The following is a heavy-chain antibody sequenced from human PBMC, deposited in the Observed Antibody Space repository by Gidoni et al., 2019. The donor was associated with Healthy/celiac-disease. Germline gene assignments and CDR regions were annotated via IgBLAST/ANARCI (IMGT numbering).Heavy chain of an antibody. J-gene: IGHJ4*02. CDR1: GFTFSSYG. D-gene: IGHD6-19*01. CDR3: ARDLGAVAFDY. Sequence: QVQLVESGGGVVQPGRSLRLSCAASGFTFSSYGMHWVRQAPGKGVEWVAVIWYDGSNKYYADSVKGRFTISRDNSKNTLYLQMNSLRAEDTAVYYCARDLGAVAFDYWGQGTLVTVSS. CDR2: IWYDGSNK. V-gene: IGHV3-33*01.